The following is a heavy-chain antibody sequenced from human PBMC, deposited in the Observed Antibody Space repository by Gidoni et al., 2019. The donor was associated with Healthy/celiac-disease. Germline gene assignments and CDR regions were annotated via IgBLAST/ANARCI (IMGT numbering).Heavy chain of an antibody. CDR2: IIPIFGTA. V-gene: IGHV1-69*01. Sequence: QVQLVQSGAEVKKPGSSVTVSCKASGGTFSSYAISWGRQAPGQGLEWMGGIIPIFGTANYAQKVQGRVTITADEATSTAYMELSSLRSEDTAVYYCARENKYYDFWSGYLGSGFDPWGQGTLVTVSS. J-gene: IGHJ5*02. CDR1: GGTFSSYA. CDR3: ARENKYYDFWSGYLGSGFDP. D-gene: IGHD3-3*01.